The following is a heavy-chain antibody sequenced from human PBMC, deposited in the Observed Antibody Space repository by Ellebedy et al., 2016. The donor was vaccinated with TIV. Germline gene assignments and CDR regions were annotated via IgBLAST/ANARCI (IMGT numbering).Heavy chain of an antibody. CDR3: AKVNWFGESRKTGDY. CDR1: GFTFYSHD. D-gene: IGHD3-10*01. V-gene: IGHV3-23*01. CDR2: ISGGGDST. J-gene: IGHJ4*02. Sequence: PGGSLRLSCATSGFTFYSHDVNWVRQAPGRGLEWVSGISGGGDSTYYADSVKGRFTVSSDKSKNMLYLQMNSLRVEDTAVYYCAKVNWFGESRKTGDYWGQGILVTVSS.